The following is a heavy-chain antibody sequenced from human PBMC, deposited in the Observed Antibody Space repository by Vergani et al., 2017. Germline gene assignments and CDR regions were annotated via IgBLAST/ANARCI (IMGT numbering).Heavy chain of an antibody. CDR3: ARDSGLLRWFDS. V-gene: IGHV3-23*04. D-gene: IGHD1-26*01. Sequence: EVQLVESGGGLVQPGRSLRLSCAASGFTFSSYAMSWVRQAPGKGLEWVSAISGSGASTYYADAVKGRFTISRDHSKNTLYLQMNSLRAEDTAVYYCARDSGLLRWFDSWGQGTLVTVSS. CDR2: ISGSGAST. CDR1: GFTFSSYA. J-gene: IGHJ5*01.